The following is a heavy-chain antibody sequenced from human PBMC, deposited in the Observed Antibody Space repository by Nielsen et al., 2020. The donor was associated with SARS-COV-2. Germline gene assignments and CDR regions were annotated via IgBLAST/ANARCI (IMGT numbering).Heavy chain of an antibody. J-gene: IGHJ5*02. Sequence: RQAPGKGLEWIGEINHSGSTNYNPSLKSRVTISVDTSKNQFSLKLSSVTAADTAVYYCARGDNWNYGSWFDPWGQGTLVTVSS. CDR2: INHSGST. CDR3: ARGDNWNYGSWFDP. V-gene: IGHV4-34*01. D-gene: IGHD1-7*01.